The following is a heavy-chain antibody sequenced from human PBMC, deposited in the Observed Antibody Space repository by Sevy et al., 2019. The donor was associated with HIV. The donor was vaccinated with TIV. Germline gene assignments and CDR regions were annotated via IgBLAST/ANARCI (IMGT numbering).Heavy chain of an antibody. Sequence: ASVKVSCKASGGTFDSYTISWLRQAPGQGLEWMGGIIPMFHKANYAQKSQGRLTITADESTNTAYMALSSLRSDDAAVYYCARDRDVTFGGGDAFDIWGQGTLVTVSS. D-gene: IGHD3-16*01. CDR3: ARDRDVTFGGGDAFDI. J-gene: IGHJ3*02. CDR1: GGTFDSYT. CDR2: IIPMFHKA. V-gene: IGHV1-69*13.